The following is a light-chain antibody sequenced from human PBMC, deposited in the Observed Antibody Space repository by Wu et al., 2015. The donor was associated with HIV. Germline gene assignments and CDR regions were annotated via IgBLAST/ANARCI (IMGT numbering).Light chain of an antibody. J-gene: IGKJ2*03. Sequence: DIQLTQSPSSLSASVGDRVTITCRASQSISTYLNWFQQRPGKAPKLLIYSASSLQGGVPSRFSGSGSGTDFTLTITSLQPEDFATYYCQQGYSTRYSFGQGTKVEI. CDR2: SAS. CDR3: QQGYSTRYS. CDR1: QSISTY. V-gene: IGKV1-39*01.